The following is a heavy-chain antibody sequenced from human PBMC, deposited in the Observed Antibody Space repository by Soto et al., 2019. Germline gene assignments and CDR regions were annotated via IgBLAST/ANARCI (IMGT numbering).Heavy chain of an antibody. D-gene: IGHD6-19*01. CDR3: ARDSSGRSKGFDY. Sequence: QVQLVQSGAEVKKPGASVKVSCKASGYTFSNYGISWVRQAPGHGLEWMGWISGYNGNTNYAQKLQGRVTMTTDTSTRTASLELRSLRSDDTAVYYCARDSSGRSKGFDYWGQGTLVTVSS. V-gene: IGHV1-18*01. CDR2: ISGYNGNT. CDR1: GYTFSNYG. J-gene: IGHJ4*02.